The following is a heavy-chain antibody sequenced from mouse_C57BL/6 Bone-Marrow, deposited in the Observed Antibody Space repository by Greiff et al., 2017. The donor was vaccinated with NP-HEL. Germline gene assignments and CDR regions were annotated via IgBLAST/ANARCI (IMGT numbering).Heavy chain of an antibody. CDR2: IYPGDGDT. Sequence: QVQLQQSGPELVKPGASVKISCKASGYAFSSSWMNWVKQRPGKGLEWIGRIYPGDGDTNYNGKFKGKATLTADKSSSTAYMQLSSLTSEDSAVYFCARPSSGYPFAYWGQGTLVTVSA. CDR1: GYAFSSSW. D-gene: IGHD3-2*02. CDR3: ARPSSGYPFAY. V-gene: IGHV1-82*01. J-gene: IGHJ3*01.